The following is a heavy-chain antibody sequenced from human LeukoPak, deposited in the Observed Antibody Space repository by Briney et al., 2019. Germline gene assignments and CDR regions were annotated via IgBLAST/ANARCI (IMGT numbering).Heavy chain of an antibody. D-gene: IGHD3-10*01. CDR2: INHNGNVN. CDR1: GFTFSSYW. V-gene: IGHV3-7*03. J-gene: IGHJ5*02. CDR3: ARGFGRP. Sequence: GGSLRLSCAASGFTFSSYWMNWARQAPGKGLEWVASINHNGNVNYYVDSVKGRFTISRDNAKNSLYLQMNSLRAEDTAVYYCARGFGRPWGQGTLITVSS.